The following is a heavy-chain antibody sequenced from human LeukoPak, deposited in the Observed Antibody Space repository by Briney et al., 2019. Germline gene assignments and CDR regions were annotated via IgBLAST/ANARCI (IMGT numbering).Heavy chain of an antibody. V-gene: IGHV4-4*02. CDR3: ASLVDYYYYMDV. J-gene: IGHJ6*03. CDR1: GGSISSSIW. Sequence: SGTLSLTCAVSGGSISSSIWWSWVRQPPGKGLEWIGEIYHTGSTNYNPSLKSRVTISVDTSKNQFSLKLSSVTAADTAVYYCASLVDYYYYMDVWGKGTAVTVSS. CDR2: IYHTGST. D-gene: IGHD2-8*02.